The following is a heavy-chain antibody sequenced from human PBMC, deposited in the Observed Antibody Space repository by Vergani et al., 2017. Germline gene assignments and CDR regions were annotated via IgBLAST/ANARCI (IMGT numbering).Heavy chain of an antibody. Sequence: EVQLLESGGGLVQPGGSLRLSCAASGFTFSSYAMSWVRQAPGKGLEWVSAISGSGGSTYYADSVKGRFTISRDNSKNTLYLQRNSLRAEDTAVYYCAKVLLPSQYSGSLGAFDIWGQGTMVTVSS. J-gene: IGHJ3*02. CDR2: ISGSGGST. CDR3: AKVLLPSQYSGSLGAFDI. D-gene: IGHD1-26*01. CDR1: GFTFSSYA. V-gene: IGHV3-23*01.